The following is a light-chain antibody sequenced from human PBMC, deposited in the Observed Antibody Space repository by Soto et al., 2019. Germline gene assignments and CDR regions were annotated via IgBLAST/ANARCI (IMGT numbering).Light chain of an antibody. Sequence: DIQMTQSPSTLSASVGDRVTITCRASQSISSWLAWYQQKPGKAPKLLIYDASSLESGAPSRFSGHGSGTEFTLTISSLQPDDSASYYCQQYNSYSKTFGQGTKVDIK. J-gene: IGKJ1*01. CDR1: QSISSW. V-gene: IGKV1-5*01. CDR3: QQYNSYSKT. CDR2: DAS.